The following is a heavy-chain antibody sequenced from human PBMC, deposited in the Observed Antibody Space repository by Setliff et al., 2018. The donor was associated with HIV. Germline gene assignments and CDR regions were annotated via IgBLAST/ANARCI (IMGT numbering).Heavy chain of an antibody. CDR3: ASNGGSENYPDADAFDI. V-gene: IGHV1-46*01. Sequence: ASVKVSCKASGYTFMSYYMHWVRQAPGQGLEWMGLINPTGDITCDPQKFQARVTMTRDTTASTVYLELRSLRSEDTAVYFCASNGGSENYPDADAFDIWGQGTLVTVSS. CDR2: INPTGDIT. D-gene: IGHD3-10*01. J-gene: IGHJ3*02. CDR1: GYTFMSYY.